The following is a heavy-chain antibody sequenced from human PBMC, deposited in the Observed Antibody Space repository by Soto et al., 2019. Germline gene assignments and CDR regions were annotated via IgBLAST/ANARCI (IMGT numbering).Heavy chain of an antibody. CDR1: GYSFSSYA. J-gene: IGHJ4*02. Sequence: ASVKLSCKASGYSFSSYAIHWVRQAPGQGLEWMGWIHAGNGNTKYSQNFQGRVTISRDTSATTAYMELNSLRSEDTAVYYCARGVAFLDYWGQGTLVTVS. CDR2: IHAGNGNT. D-gene: IGHD2-15*01. V-gene: IGHV1-3*01. CDR3: ARGVAFLDY.